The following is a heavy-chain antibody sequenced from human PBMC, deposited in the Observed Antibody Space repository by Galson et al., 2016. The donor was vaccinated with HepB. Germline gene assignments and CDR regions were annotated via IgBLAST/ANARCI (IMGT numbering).Heavy chain of an antibody. Sequence: SLRLSCAASTFSVSDDYMNWVRQAPGKGLEWVSLIDRDGDTYYADSVRDRFIISRDNSKNTRYLQMNSLRAEDTAVHYCAKRSMSAVAGSFVFWGQGTLVTVSS. CDR2: IDRDGDT. CDR1: TFSVSDDY. J-gene: IGHJ4*02. V-gene: IGHV3-66*01. CDR3: AKRSMSAVAGSFVF. D-gene: IGHD6-19*01.